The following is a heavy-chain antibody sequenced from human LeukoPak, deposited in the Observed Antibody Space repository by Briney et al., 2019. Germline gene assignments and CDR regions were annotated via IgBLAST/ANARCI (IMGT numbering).Heavy chain of an antibody. D-gene: IGHD3-3*01. V-gene: IGHV3-7*01. Sequence: GGSLRLSCAAFGFTFSSYWMSWVRQAPGKGLEWVANIKQDGSEKYYVDSVKGRFTISRDNAKNSLYLQMNSLRAEDTAVYYCARADDFWSGYPYYFDYWGQGTLVTVSS. J-gene: IGHJ4*02. CDR1: GFTFSSYW. CDR2: IKQDGSEK. CDR3: ARADDFWSGYPYYFDY.